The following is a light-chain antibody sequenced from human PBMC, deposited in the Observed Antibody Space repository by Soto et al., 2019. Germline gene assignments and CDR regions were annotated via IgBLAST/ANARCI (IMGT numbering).Light chain of an antibody. J-gene: IGLJ2*01. Sequence: QSALTQPASVSGSPGQSITISCTGTSSDVGNYNYVSWYQHHPGKAPKLIIFDVSNRPSGISNRFSGSKSGNPASLTISGLQAEDEADYYCSSYTSTSTVIFGGGTKLTVL. CDR2: DVS. V-gene: IGLV2-14*03. CDR3: SSYTSTSTVI. CDR1: SSDVGNYNY.